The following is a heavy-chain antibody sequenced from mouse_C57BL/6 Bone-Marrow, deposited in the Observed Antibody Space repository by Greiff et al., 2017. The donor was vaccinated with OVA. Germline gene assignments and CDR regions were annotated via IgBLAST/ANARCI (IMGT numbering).Heavy chain of an antibody. D-gene: IGHD2-5*01. Sequence: VKLQESGAELVRPGASVKLSCKASGYTFTDYYINWVKQRPGQGLEWIARIYPGSGNTYYNEKFKGKATLTAEKSSSTAYMQLSSLTSEDSAVYFCARHYSNRGYFDVWGTGTTVTVSS. J-gene: IGHJ1*03. V-gene: IGHV1-76*01. CDR3: ARHYSNRGYFDV. CDR1: GYTFTDYY. CDR2: IYPGSGNT.